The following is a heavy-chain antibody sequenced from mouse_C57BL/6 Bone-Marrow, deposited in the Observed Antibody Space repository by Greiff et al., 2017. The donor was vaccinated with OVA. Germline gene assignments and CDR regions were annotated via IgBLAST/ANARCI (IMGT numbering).Heavy chain of an antibody. CDR3: ARRYYSNHGDYAMDY. CDR2: ISNLAYSI. Sequence: EVKVVESGGGLVQPGGSLKLSCAASGFTFSDYGMAWVRQAPRKGPEWVAFISNLAYSIYYADTVTGRFTISRENAKNTLYLEMSSLRSEDTAMYYCARRYYSNHGDYAMDYWGQGTSVTVSS. J-gene: IGHJ4*01. CDR1: GFTFSDYG. V-gene: IGHV5-15*01. D-gene: IGHD2-5*01.